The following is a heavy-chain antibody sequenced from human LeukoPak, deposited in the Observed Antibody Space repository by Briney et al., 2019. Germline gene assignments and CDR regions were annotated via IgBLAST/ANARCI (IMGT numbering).Heavy chain of an antibody. CDR2: ISYDGSNK. Sequence: GGSLRPSCAASGFTFSSYAMHWVRQAPGKGPEWVAVISYDGSNKYYADSVKGRFTISRDNSKNTLYLQMNSLRAEDTAVYYCARDRAVVGYYYYMDVWGKGTTVTVSS. CDR1: GFTFSSYA. CDR3: ARDRAVVGYYYYMDV. D-gene: IGHD3-10*01. J-gene: IGHJ6*03. V-gene: IGHV3-30*04.